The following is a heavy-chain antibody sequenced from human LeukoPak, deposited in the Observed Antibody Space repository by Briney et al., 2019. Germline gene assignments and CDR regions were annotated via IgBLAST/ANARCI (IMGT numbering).Heavy chain of an antibody. V-gene: IGHV3-30*03. CDR2: ISYDGSNK. D-gene: IGHD2-2*03. J-gene: IGHJ4*02. Sequence: GGSLRLSCAASGFTFSSYSMNCVRQAPGKGLEWVAVISYDGSNKYYADSVKGRFTISRDNSKNTLFLQMSSLRPEDTAVYYCALGKNFGYHYFDFWGQGALVTVSS. CDR3: ALGKNFGYHYFDF. CDR1: GFTFSSYS.